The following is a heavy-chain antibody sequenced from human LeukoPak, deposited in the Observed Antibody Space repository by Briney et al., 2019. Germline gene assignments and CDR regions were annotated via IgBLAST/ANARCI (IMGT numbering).Heavy chain of an antibody. D-gene: IGHD3-3*01. CDR3: ARHATTLRFLGSMDV. J-gene: IGHJ6*04. Sequence: SETLSLTCTVSGGSISSSSYYWGRIRQPPGKGLEWIGSIYYSGSTYYNPSLKSRVTISVDTSKNRFSLKLSSVTAADTAVYYCARHATTLRFLGSMDVWGKGTTVTVSS. V-gene: IGHV4-39*01. CDR1: GGSISSSSYY. CDR2: IYYSGST.